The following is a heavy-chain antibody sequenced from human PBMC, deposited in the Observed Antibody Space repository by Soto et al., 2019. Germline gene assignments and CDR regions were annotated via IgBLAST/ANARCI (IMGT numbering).Heavy chain of an antibody. D-gene: IGHD3-10*01. CDR2: ISGSGTTT. CDR1: GFSFSSFS. CDR3: ARLGDYGSGSY. V-gene: IGHV3-48*04. Sequence: EVPLVESGGDLVQPGGSLRLSCAASGFSFSSFSMNWVRQASGKGLEWVSYISGSGTTTYYADSVKGRFTISRDNAKNSLYLQMNSLQAEDTAVYYCARLGDYGSGSYWGQRTLVTVSS. J-gene: IGHJ4*02.